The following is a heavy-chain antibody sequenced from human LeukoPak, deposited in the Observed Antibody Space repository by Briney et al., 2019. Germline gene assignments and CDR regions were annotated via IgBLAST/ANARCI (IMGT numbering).Heavy chain of an antibody. CDR3: ARDYCSGGSCYSAPDWFDP. CDR2: ITISSNHI. J-gene: IGHJ5*02. V-gene: IGHV3-21*01. D-gene: IGHD2-15*01. CDR1: ACTFSSYS. Sequence: PGGSLRLSCAASACTFSSYSMNWVRQAPGKGMDRGATITISSNHIYYANSVKGRFTISRDNATNSLYLQMHSLRAEDTAVYYCARDYCSGGSCYSAPDWFDPWGQGNLVTVSS.